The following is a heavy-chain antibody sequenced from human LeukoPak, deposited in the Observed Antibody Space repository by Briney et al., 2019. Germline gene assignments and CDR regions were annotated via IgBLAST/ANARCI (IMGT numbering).Heavy chain of an antibody. J-gene: IGHJ4*02. V-gene: IGHV4-39*01. CDR1: GVSITSRGYY. CDR2: LSDSGST. Sequence: SETLSLTCTVSGVSITSRGYYWVWVRQPPGKGLEWIGSLSDSGSTYYSPSLKSRVTISADTSKLQFSLRLNSVTAADTAVYYCASLESNSWFFDYWGQGTRVTVSS. CDR3: ASLESNSWFFDY. D-gene: IGHD6-13*01.